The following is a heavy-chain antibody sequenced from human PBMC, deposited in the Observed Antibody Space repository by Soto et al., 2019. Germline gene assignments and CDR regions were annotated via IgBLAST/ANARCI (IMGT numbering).Heavy chain of an antibody. J-gene: IGHJ4*02. CDR2: IDTSGHST. V-gene: IGHV3-74*01. Sequence: PGGSLRLSCEAPGFVFTNFWMHWVRHVPGKGLVWVARIDTSGHSTNYAESVKGRFTISRDSAKNTVSLQMNSLRVEDTGVYYCAKDSWYFDLWSQGSQVTVSS. D-gene: IGHD6-13*01. CDR3: AKDSWYFDL. CDR1: GFVFTNFW.